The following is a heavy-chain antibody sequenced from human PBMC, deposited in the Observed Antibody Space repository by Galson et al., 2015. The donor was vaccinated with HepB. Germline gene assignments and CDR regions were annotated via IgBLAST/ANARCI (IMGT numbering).Heavy chain of an antibody. Sequence: SVKVSCKASGYTFTSYAMHWVRQAPGQRLEWMGWINAGNGNTKYSQKFQGRVTITRDTSASTAYMELSSLRSEDTAVYYCARDPTHIAAAGTSGVYWGQGTLVTVSS. CDR3: ARDPTHIAAAGTSGVY. CDR2: INAGNGNT. D-gene: IGHD6-13*01. CDR1: GYTFTSYA. J-gene: IGHJ4*02. V-gene: IGHV1-3*01.